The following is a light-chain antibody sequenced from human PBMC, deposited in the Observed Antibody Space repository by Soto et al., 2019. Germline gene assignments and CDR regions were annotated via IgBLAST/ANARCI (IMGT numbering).Light chain of an antibody. J-gene: IGKJ4*01. CDR2: GAF. Sequence: IQLTQSPSSLSASIGDRVTITCRASQGISNSLAWYQQKPGKAPKVLISGAFTLQSGVPSRFSGSGSGTDFTLTINSLQPEDVATYYCQSYNSAPLTFGGGTKVDIK. CDR1: QGISNS. V-gene: IGKV1-27*01. CDR3: QSYNSAPLT.